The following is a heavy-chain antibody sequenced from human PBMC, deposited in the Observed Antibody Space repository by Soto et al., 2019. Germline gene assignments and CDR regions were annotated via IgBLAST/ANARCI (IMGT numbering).Heavy chain of an antibody. D-gene: IGHD1-20*01. CDR1: GYTCTSYA. Sequence: QVQLVQSGAEEKKPGASVKVSCKASGYTCTSYAMHWVRQAPRQRLEWMGWTNAGNGNTKYSQKFQGRVTITRDTSASTAYTALSSLRSEDTAVYYCARVKWKRLGGAFDYWGQGTLVTVSS. CDR2: TNAGNGNT. V-gene: IGHV1-3*05. CDR3: ARVKWKRLGGAFDY. J-gene: IGHJ4*02.